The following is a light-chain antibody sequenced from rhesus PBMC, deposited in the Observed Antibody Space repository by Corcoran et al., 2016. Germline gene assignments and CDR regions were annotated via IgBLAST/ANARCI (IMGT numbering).Light chain of an antibody. Sequence: QAALTQPRSVSGSPGQSVTISCTGTSSDISGYNYVSWYQQHPGTAPKLMIYEVRKQPSGVSDRFSGSKSDNTASLTISGLQAEDEADYYGCSYAVSDPCVFGSRTKLTVL. V-gene: IGLV2-32*01. CDR2: EVR. CDR1: SSDISGYNY. J-gene: IGLJ6*01. CDR3: CSYAVSDPCV.